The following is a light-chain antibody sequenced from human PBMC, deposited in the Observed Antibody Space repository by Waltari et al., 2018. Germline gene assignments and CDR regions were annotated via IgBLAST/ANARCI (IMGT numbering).Light chain of an antibody. J-gene: IGLJ2*01. CDR1: SNAVGGYNS. Sequence: QSALTQPASVSGSPGQSVTIFCAGTSNAVGGYNSFSWYPEHPGQAPRVIIYDVSDRPSGVSDRFSGSKSGNTASLTISGLQAEDEADYYCSSQSSNDVVLFGGGTKLTVL. V-gene: IGLV2-14*01. CDR3: SSQSSNDVVL. CDR2: DVS.